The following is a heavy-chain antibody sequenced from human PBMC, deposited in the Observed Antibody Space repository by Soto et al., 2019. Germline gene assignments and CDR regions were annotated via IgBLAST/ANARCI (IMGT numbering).Heavy chain of an antibody. J-gene: IGHJ6*02. CDR2: ISYDGSNK. V-gene: IGHV3-30-3*01. Sequence: QVQLVESGGGVVQPGRSLRLSCAASGFTFSSYAMHWVRQAPGKGLEWVAVISYDGSNKYYADSVKGRFTISRDNSKNTLYLQMNSLRAEDTAVYYCARYRGGGNTSQINFYYYYGMDVWGQGTTVTVSS. D-gene: IGHD2-15*01. CDR1: GFTFSSYA. CDR3: ARYRGGGNTSQINFYYYYGMDV.